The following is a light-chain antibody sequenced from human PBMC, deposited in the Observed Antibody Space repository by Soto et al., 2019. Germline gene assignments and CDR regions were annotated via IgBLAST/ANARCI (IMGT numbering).Light chain of an antibody. CDR2: DNG. Sequence: QSVLTQPPSVSAAPGQRVTISCSGSSSNIAKHSVSWYQQVPGTAPKLLLYDNGVRPSGIPDRFSGSKSGSSGTLAITGLQTGDEAHYYCGTWDSSLSAWVFGGGTKLTVL. J-gene: IGLJ3*02. V-gene: IGLV1-51*01. CDR1: SSNIAKHS. CDR3: GTWDSSLSAWV.